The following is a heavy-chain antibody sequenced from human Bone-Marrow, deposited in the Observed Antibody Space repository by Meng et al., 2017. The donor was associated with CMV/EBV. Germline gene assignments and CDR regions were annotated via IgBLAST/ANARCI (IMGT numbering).Heavy chain of an antibody. CDR3: ARVLRPGAVLIVYAIDY. Sequence: ASVKVSCKASGYTFTSYGISWVRQAPGQGLEWMGWINPNSGGTNYAQKFQGRVTMTRDTSISTAYMELSRLRSDDTAVYYCARVLRPGAVLIVYAIDYWGQGTLVTVSS. D-gene: IGHD2-8*01. CDR1: GYTFTSYG. J-gene: IGHJ4*02. CDR2: INPNSGGT. V-gene: IGHV1-2*02.